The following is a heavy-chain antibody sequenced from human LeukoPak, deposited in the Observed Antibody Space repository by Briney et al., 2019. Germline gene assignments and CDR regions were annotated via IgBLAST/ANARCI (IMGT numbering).Heavy chain of an antibody. CDR2: IDSDGRST. CDR1: GFTFSSYW. V-gene: IGHV3-74*01. CDR3: TRGYVGIDY. D-gene: IGHD5-12*01. Sequence: GGSLRLSCAASGFTFSSYWMHWVRHTPEKGLVWVARIDSDGRSTIYADSVKGRFTISRDNAKNTLFLQMNSLRAEDTALYYCTRGYVGIDYWGKGTLVTVSS. J-gene: IGHJ4*02.